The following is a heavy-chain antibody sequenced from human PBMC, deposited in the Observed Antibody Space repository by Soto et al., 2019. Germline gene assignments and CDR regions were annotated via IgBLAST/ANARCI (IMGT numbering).Heavy chain of an antibody. CDR3: ARDNSYDSGGAKGWYFDL. J-gene: IGHJ2*01. CDR2: INPSGDFT. Sequence: QVQLVQSGAEVKKPGASVKVSCKASGYTITRHWMHWVRQAPGQGLEWMAVINPSGDFTIYAQKLQGRVTVTRDTYTSTVYMALSSLRSQDTAVYYCARDNSYDSGGAKGWYFDLWGRGTLVTVSS. D-gene: IGHD3-22*01. CDR1: GYTITRHW. V-gene: IGHV1-46*04.